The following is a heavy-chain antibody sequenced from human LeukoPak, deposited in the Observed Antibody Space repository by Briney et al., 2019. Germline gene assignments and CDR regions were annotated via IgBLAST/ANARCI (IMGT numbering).Heavy chain of an antibody. CDR3: ATSGLSRFGF. CDR2: ISGSDGST. V-gene: IGHV3-23*01. J-gene: IGHJ4*02. Sequence: GGSLRLSCAAYGFTFSSYGMSWVRQAPGKGLEWVSGISGSDGSTYYADSVKGRFTISRDNSKNTLYLQMNSLRAEDTAVYYCATSGLSRFGFWGQGTLVTVSS. D-gene: IGHD2/OR15-2a*01. CDR1: GFTFSSYG.